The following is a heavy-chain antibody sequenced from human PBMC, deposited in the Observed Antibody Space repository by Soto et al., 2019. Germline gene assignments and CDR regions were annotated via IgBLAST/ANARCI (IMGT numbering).Heavy chain of an antibody. D-gene: IGHD5-18*01. V-gene: IGHV1-69*12. Sequence: QVQLVQSGAEVRQPASSVKVSYKTSGATFRSYAISWVRQAPGQGLEWMGGIVPIVDTSTYAQKFQGRVTITADESTSTVYMELSSLRSDDTAVYYCVRVVAIPGYPDNWGQGTLVTVSS. J-gene: IGHJ4*02. CDR3: VRVVAIPGYPDN. CDR2: IVPIVDTS. CDR1: GATFRSYA.